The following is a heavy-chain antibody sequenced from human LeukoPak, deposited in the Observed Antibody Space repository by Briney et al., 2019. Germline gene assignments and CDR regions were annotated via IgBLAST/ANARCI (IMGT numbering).Heavy chain of an antibody. D-gene: IGHD1-14*01. J-gene: IGHJ5*02. CDR2: IYTSGST. CDR3: ARGRNRKNTKNWFDP. CDR1: GGSISSGSYY. V-gene: IGHV4-61*02. Sequence: PSQTLSLTCTVSGGSISSGSYYWSWIRQPAGKGLEWIGRIYTSGSTNYNPSLKSRVTISVDTSKNQFSLKLSSVTAADTAVYYCARGRNRKNTKNWFDPWGQGTLVTVSS.